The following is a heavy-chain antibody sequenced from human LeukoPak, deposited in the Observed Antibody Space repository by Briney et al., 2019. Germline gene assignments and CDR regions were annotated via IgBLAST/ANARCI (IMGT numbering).Heavy chain of an antibody. CDR3: ARGIWSRTVSSYYFDY. D-gene: IGHD3-3*01. CDR1: GGTFSSYA. J-gene: IGHJ4*02. Sequence: GASVKVSCKASGGTFSSYAISWVRQAPGQGLEWMGGIIPIFGTANYAQKFQGRVTITADESTSTAYMELSSLRSEDTAVYYCARGIWSRTVSSYYFDYWGQGTLVTVSS. V-gene: IGHV1-69*13. CDR2: IIPIFGTA.